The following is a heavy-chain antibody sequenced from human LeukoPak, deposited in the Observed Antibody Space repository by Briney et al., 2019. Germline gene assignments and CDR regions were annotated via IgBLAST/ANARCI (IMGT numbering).Heavy chain of an antibody. CDR3: ARDLEGVTIFGVVPFFDY. CDR2: IIPIFGIA. CDR1: GGTFIGYA. V-gene: IGHV1-69*04. J-gene: IGHJ4*02. Sequence: GASVKVSCKASGGTFIGYAISWVRQAPGQGLEWMGRIIPIFGIANYAQKFQGRVTITADKSTSTAYMELSSLRSEDTAVYYCARDLEGVTIFGVVPFFDYWGQGTLVTVSS. D-gene: IGHD3-3*01.